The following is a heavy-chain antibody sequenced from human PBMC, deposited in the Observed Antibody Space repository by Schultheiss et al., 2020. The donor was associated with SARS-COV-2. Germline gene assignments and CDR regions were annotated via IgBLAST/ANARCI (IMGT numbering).Heavy chain of an antibody. CDR3: ARTDTAMGFDY. CDR2: ISYDGSNK. V-gene: IGHV3-30*01. D-gene: IGHD5-18*01. Sequence: GGSLRLSCAASGFTFSSYAMHWVRQAPGKGLEWVAVISYDGSNKYYADSVKGRFTISRDNSKNTLYLQMNSLRAEDTAVYYCARTDTAMGFDYWGQGTLVTVSS. CDR1: GFTFSSYA. J-gene: IGHJ4*02.